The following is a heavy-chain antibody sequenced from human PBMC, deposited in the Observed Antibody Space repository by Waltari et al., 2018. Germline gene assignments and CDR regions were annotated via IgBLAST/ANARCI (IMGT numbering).Heavy chain of an antibody. CDR2: GGGSGGRT. D-gene: IGHD3-22*01. J-gene: IGHJ5*02. V-gene: IGHV3-23*01. CDR3: AKAPYDSSGERGWFDP. Sequence: EVQLLESGGGLVQPGGSLRLSCAASGFSFSYYSMSWVGQAPGKGLVWVFSGGGSGGRTYYADSVKGRFASTRDNAKNTLYLQMSGLRAEDTAVYYCAKAPYDSSGERGWFDPWGQGTLVTVSS. CDR1: GFSFSYYS.